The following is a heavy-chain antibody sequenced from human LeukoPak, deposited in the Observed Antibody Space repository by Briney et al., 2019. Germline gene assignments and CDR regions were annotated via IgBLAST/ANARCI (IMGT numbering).Heavy chain of an antibody. D-gene: IGHD3-3*01. J-gene: IGHJ4*02. Sequence: EGSLRLSCAASGFTFSSHAMHWVRQAPGKGLEWVAIMSNDGSKKFYADSLKGRFTISRDNSKNTLYLQMNSLRSEDTAVYFCARDGSVLRFLEWLFFLDYWGQGTLVTVSS. V-gene: IGHV3-30*01. CDR2: MSNDGSKK. CDR3: ARDGSVLRFLEWLFFLDY. CDR1: GFTFSSHA.